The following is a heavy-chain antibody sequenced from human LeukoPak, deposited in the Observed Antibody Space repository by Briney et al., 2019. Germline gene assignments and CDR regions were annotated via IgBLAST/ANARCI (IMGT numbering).Heavy chain of an antibody. CDR1: GFTFSSYG. D-gene: IGHD1-26*01. CDR3: AKDLAGSGSYSFDY. V-gene: IGHV3-23*01. CDR2: ISGSGGST. Sequence: GGSLRLSCAASGFTFSSYGMHWVRQAPGRGLEWVSAISGSGGSTYYADSVKGRFTISRDNSKNTLYLQMNSLRAEDTAVYYCAKDLAGSGSYSFDYWGQGTLVTVSS. J-gene: IGHJ4*02.